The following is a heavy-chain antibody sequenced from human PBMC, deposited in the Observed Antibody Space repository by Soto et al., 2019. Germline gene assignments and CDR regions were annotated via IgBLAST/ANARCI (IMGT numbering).Heavy chain of an antibody. Sequence: GASLKVSCKASGGTFSSYAISWVRQAPGQGLEWMGGIIPIFGTANYAQKFQGRVTITADESTSTAYMELSSLRSEDTAVYYCARVVTVVKSFHYWYFDLWGRGTLVTVS. CDR1: GGTFSSYA. V-gene: IGHV1-69*13. CDR2: IIPIFGTA. D-gene: IGHD2-15*01. J-gene: IGHJ2*01. CDR3: ARVVTVVKSFHYWYFDL.